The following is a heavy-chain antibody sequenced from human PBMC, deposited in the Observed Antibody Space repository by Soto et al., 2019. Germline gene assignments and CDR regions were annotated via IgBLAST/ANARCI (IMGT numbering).Heavy chain of an antibody. D-gene: IGHD3-3*01. CDR3: ARDHSSHWSGSHRGDWTPYNWFDP. CDR2: INWNGGST. CDR1: GFTFDDYG. J-gene: IGHJ5*02. Sequence: GGSLRLSCAASGFTFDDYGMSWVRQAPGKGLEWVSGINWNGGSTVYADSVKGRFTISRDNAKNSLYLQMNSLRAEDTALYHCARDHSSHWSGSHRGDWTPYNWFDPWGQGTLVTVSS. V-gene: IGHV3-20*01.